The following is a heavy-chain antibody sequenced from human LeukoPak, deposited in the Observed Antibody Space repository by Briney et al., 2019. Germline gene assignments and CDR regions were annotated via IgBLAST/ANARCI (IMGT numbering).Heavy chain of an antibody. CDR2: ISAYNGNT. CDR3: ARGESITILRLRSGWGYFDY. D-gene: IGHD3-10*01. CDR1: GYTFTSYG. J-gene: IGHJ4*02. V-gene: IGHV1-18*01. Sequence: ASVKVSCKASGYTFTSYGISWVRQAPGQGLEWMGWISAYNGNTNYAQKLQGRVTMTTDTSTSTAYMELRSLRSDDTAVYYCARGESITILRLRSGWGYFDYWGQGTLVTVSS.